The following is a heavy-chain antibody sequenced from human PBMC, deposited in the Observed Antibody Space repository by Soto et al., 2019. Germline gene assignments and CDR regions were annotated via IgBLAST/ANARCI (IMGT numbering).Heavy chain of an antibody. CDR3: ARGSPPYDILTGYFGGWFDP. V-gene: IGHV4-34*01. CDR1: GGSFSGYY. J-gene: IGHJ5*02. Sequence: PSETLSLTCAVYGGSFSGYYWSWIRQPPGKGLEWIGEINHSGSTNYNPSLKSRVTISVDTSKNQFSLKLSSVTAADTAVYYCARGSPPYDILTGYFGGWFDPWGQGTLVTSPQ. CDR2: INHSGST. D-gene: IGHD3-9*01.